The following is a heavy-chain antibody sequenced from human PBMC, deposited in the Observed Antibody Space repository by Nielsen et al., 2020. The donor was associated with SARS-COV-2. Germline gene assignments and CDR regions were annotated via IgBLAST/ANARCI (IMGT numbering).Heavy chain of an antibody. V-gene: IGHV3-30*06. D-gene: IGHD7-27*01. CDR3: ARGAGDSAFDI. Sequence: GGSLRLSCAGSEVTLKNYGVHWVRQAPDKGPEWLALISFDGRNKVYGDSVKGRFIISRDSSRNTVYLQLNSLRVDDTAVYYCARGAGDSAFDIWGQGTMVTVSS. CDR1: EVTLKNYG. CDR2: ISFDGRNK. J-gene: IGHJ3*02.